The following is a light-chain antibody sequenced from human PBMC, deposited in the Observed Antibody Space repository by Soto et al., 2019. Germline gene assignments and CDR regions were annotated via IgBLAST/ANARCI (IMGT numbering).Light chain of an antibody. CDR1: QSVSSY. V-gene: IGKV3-11*01. Sequence: EIVLTQSPATLSLSPGERATLSCRASQSVSSYLAWYQQKPGQAPRLLLYDASKRATGIPARFSGSGSGTDFTLTIRSLEPEDFSVYYCQQRNNWPPTWTFGQGTRVEIK. CDR2: DAS. J-gene: IGKJ1*01. CDR3: QQRNNWPPTWT.